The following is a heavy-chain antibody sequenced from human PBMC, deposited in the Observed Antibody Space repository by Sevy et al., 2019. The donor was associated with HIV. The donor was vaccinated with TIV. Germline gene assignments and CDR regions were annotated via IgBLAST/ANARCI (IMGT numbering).Heavy chain of an antibody. CDR3: TRWKGSQSLFAY. D-gene: IGHD1-1*01. V-gene: IGHV3-49*04. Sequence: GGSLRLSCTASGFTFGDYGLSWVRQAPGKGLEWIAFLKRKRDGGTLDHAASVKGRFTISRDDSKNIAYLQMNDLQTEDSALYYCTRWKGSQSLFAYWGRGALVTVS. CDR2: LKRKRDGGTL. CDR1: GFTFGDYG. J-gene: IGHJ4*02.